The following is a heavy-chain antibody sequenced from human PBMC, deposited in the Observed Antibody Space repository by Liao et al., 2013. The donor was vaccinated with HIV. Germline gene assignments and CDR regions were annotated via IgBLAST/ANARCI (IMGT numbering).Heavy chain of an antibody. CDR3: AREFLWFGERGIFDY. V-gene: IGHV4-59*01. CDR1: GGSINNYY. J-gene: IGHJ4*02. CDR2: IYYRGST. D-gene: IGHD3-10*01. Sequence: QVQLQESGPGLVKPSETVSLTCTVSGGSINNYYWTWIGYIYYRGSTNYNPSFQSRVTISVDTSKNQFSLKLKSVTAADTALYYCAREFLWFGERGIFDYWGQGALVTVSS.